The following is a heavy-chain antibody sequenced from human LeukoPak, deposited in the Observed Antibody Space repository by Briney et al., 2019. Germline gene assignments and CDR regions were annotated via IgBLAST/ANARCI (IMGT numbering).Heavy chain of an antibody. J-gene: IGHJ4*02. CDR1: GFSFGLHW. CDR3: VRDGYNQNRFDF. CDR2: IKEDGTLA. Sequence: PGGSLRLSCAASGFSFGLHWMNWVRQTPGKGLEWVANIKEDGTLAYYADSVTGRFSISRDNTKNSLYLQMNGLRAEGTAVYFCVRDGYNQNRFDFWGQGILVTVSS. V-gene: IGHV3-7*03. D-gene: IGHD3-22*01.